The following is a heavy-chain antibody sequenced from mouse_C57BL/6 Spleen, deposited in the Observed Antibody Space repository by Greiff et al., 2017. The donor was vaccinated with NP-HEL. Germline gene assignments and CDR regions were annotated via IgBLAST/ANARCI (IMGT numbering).Heavy chain of an antibody. CDR3: ARGTMDY. CDR2: INPSSGYT. J-gene: IGHJ4*01. V-gene: IGHV1-4*01. CDR1: GYTFTSYT. Sequence: QVHVKQSGAELARPGASVKMSCKASGYTFTSYTMHWVKQRPGQGLEWIGYINPSSGYTKYNQKFKDKATLTADKSSSTAYMQLSSLTSEDSAVYYGARGTMDYWGKGTSVTVSS.